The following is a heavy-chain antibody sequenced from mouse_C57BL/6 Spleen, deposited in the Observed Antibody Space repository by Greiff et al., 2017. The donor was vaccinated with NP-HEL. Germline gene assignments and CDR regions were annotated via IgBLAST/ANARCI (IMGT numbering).Heavy chain of an antibody. J-gene: IGHJ2*01. Sequence: VKVVESGAELVRPGASVTLSCKASGYTFTDYEMHWVKQTPVHGLEWIGAIDPETGGTAYNQKFKGKAILTADKSSSTAYMELRSLTSEDSAVYYCTSLYGSSPYYFDYWGQGTTLTVSS. D-gene: IGHD1-1*01. CDR2: IDPETGGT. CDR1: GYTFTDYE. V-gene: IGHV1-15*01. CDR3: TSLYGSSPYYFDY.